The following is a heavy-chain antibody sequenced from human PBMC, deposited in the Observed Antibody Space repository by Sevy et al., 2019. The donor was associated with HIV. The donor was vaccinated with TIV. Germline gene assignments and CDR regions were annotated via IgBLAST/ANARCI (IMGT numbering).Heavy chain of an antibody. CDR3: ARDGWIYDSSGYYYVSVWCPWFDP. CDR2: ISSSSSYI. CDR1: GFTFSSYS. J-gene: IGHJ5*02. V-gene: IGHV3-21*01. Sequence: GGSLRLSCAASGFTFSSYSMNWVRQAPGKGLEWVSSISSSSSYIYYADSVKGRFTISRDNAKNSLYLQMNSLRAEDTAVYYCARDGWIYDSSGYYYVSVWCPWFDPWGQGTLVTVSS. D-gene: IGHD3-22*01.